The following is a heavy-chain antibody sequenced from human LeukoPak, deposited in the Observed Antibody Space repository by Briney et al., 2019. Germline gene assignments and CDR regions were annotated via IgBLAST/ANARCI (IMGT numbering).Heavy chain of an antibody. CDR1: EFTFSSYS. V-gene: IGHV3-21*01. J-gene: IGHJ4*02. Sequence: GGSLRLSCAASEFTFSSYSMNWVRQAPGKGLEWVSSISSSSSYIYYADSVKGRFTISRDNAKNSLYLQMNSLRAEDTAVYYCARVRGYSYSDYWGQGTLVTVSS. CDR3: ARVRGYSYSDY. D-gene: IGHD5-18*01. CDR2: ISSSSSYI.